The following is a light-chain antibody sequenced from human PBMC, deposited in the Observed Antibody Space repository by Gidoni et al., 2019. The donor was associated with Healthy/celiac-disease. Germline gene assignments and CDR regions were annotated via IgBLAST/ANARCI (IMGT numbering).Light chain of an antibody. CDR2: EVS. CDR1: SSDVGSYNL. Sequence: QSALTQPASVAVSPGQSITISCPGTSSDVGSYNLVSWYQQHPGKAPKLMIHEVSKRPSGVSNRFSGSKSGNTASLTISGLQAEDEADYYCCSYAGSSLVVFGGGTKLTVL. J-gene: IGLJ2*01. CDR3: CSYAGSSLVV. V-gene: IGLV2-23*02.